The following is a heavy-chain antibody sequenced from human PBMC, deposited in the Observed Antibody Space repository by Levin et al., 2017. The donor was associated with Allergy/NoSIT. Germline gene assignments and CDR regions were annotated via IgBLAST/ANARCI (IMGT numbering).Heavy chain of an antibody. CDR2: ISYDGSDK. V-gene: IGHV3-30*18. Sequence: GESLKISCAASGFTFSSYGMHWVRQAPGKGLEWVGVISYDGSDKYYADSVKGRFTISRDNSKNTLYLQMNSLRAEDTAVYYCAKDGTGTIDYWGQGTLVTVSS. D-gene: IGHD1-1*01. CDR3: AKDGTGTIDY. CDR1: GFTFSSYG. J-gene: IGHJ4*02.